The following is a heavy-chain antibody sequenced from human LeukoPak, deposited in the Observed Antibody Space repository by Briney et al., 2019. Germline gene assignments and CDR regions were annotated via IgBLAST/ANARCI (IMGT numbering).Heavy chain of an antibody. CDR3: ARDRRGYYDSSGHFDY. V-gene: IGHV4-61*01. J-gene: IGHJ4*02. D-gene: IGHD3-22*01. CDR1: GDSLSSDNYY. Sequence: SETLSLTRTVSGDSLSSDNYYWRWVRPPPGKGLEWLAYIDYSGATKINPSLKSRVTITLDTSKNQFSLKLSSVTAADTAVYYCARDRRGYYDSSGHFDYWGQGTLVTVSS. CDR2: IDYSGAT.